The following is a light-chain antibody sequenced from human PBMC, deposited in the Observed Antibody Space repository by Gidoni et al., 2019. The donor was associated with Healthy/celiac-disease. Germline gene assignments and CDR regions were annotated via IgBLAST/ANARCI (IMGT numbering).Light chain of an antibody. V-gene: IGKV1-33*01. CDR1: QDISNY. Sequence: DIQMTQSPSSLAASVGDRVTITGQASQDISNYLNWYQQKPGKAPKLLIYDASNLETVVPSRFSGSGSGTDFTFTISSLQPEDISTYYCQQYDNLPYTFGQGTKLEIK. J-gene: IGKJ2*01. CDR3: QQYDNLPYT. CDR2: DAS.